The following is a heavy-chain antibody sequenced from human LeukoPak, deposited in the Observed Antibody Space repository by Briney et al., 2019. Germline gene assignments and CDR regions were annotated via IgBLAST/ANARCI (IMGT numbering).Heavy chain of an antibody. CDR2: IIPIFGTA. CDR3: AREYSYGPQYFDY. V-gene: IGHV1-69*05. CDR1: GGTFSSYA. J-gene: IGHJ4*02. D-gene: IGHD5-18*01. Sequence: ASVKVSCKASGGTFSSYAISWVRQAPGQGLEWMGGIIPIFGTANYAQKFQGRVTITTDEPTSTAYMELSSLRSEDTAVYYCAREYSYGPQYFDYWGQGTLVTVSS.